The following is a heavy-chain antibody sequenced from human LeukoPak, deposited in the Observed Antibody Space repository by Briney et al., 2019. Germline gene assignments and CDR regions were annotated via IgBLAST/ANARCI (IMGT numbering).Heavy chain of an antibody. CDR2: MSYNGSNK. V-gene: IGHV3-30*18. CDR3: AKDLLYYGPGTYYNAAEYFQF. Sequence: GGSLRLSCAASGLTFSSYAMHWVRQAPGKGLEWVAVMSYNGSNKDYADSVKGRFTISRDNSRNTLSLQMNSLRPEDTAVYYCAKDLLYYGPGTYYNAAEYFQFWGQGTQVTVSS. CDR1: GLTFSSYA. J-gene: IGHJ1*01. D-gene: IGHD3-10*01.